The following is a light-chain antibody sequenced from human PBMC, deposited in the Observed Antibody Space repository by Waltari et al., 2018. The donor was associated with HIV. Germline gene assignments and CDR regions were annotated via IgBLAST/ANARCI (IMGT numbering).Light chain of an antibody. Sequence: DIVVTQSPDSLLVSLGERATINCRSSRDLLYTDNNKNYLAWYRRTPGQPPELLVYWASTRQSGVSDRVTGSGSGTDFALSISNLQPEDAAVYYCQQYHSVPYTFGQGTRLEI. CDR1: RDLLYTDNNKNY. J-gene: IGKJ2*01. CDR2: WAS. CDR3: QQYHSVPYT. V-gene: IGKV4-1*01.